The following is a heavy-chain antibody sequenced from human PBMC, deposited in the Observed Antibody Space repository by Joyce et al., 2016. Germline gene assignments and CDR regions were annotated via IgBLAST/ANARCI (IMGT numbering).Heavy chain of an antibody. D-gene: IGHD5-18*01. CDR2: ISWDGSST. V-gene: IGHV3-43*01. J-gene: IGHJ4*02. CDR3: AKDLVQERGYSYVFDY. CDR1: GFTFDDYT. Sequence: EVHLVESGGVVVQSGGSLRLSCAASGFTFDDYTMNWVRQGPGKGLEWVSLISWDGSSTYYADSGKGRFTISRDNSKNSLYLKMNSLRTDDTALYYCAKDLVQERGYSYVFDYWGQGILVTVSS.